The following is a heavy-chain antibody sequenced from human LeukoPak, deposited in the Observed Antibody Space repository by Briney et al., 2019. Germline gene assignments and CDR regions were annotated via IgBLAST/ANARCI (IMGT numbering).Heavy chain of an antibody. Sequence: SETLSLTCAVYSGSFSGYYWSWIRQPPGKGLEWIGEINRGGSTNYNPSLKSRVTISVGTSKNQFSLKLTSVTAADTAVYYCARGYGSGSYYNYWGQGTLVTASS. CDR1: SGSFSGYY. D-gene: IGHD3-10*01. CDR3: ARGYGSGSYYNY. V-gene: IGHV4-34*01. J-gene: IGHJ4*02. CDR2: INRGGST.